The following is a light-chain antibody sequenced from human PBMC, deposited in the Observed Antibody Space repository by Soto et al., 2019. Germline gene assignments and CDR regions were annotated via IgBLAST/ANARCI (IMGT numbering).Light chain of an antibody. Sequence: DIQVTQSPSSLSASVGDRVTITCRASQSISSYLNWYQQKPGKAPKLLIYAASSLQSGVPSRFSGSGSGTDFSLTISILQPEDFASYYCQVSYSTPWAFGQGTKVEI. CDR1: QSISSY. CDR3: QVSYSTPWA. V-gene: IGKV1-39*01. CDR2: AAS. J-gene: IGKJ1*01.